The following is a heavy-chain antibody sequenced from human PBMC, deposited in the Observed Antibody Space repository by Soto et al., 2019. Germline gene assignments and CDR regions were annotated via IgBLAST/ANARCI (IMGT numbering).Heavy chain of an antibody. CDR2: INPNSGGT. Sequence: GPSVKVSCKASGYTFTGYYMHWVRQAPGQGLEWMGWINPNSGGTNYAQKFQGWVTMTRDTSISTAYMELSRLRSDDTAVYYCARAAVVAATLIAFDIWGQGTMVTVSS. V-gene: IGHV1-2*04. J-gene: IGHJ3*02. D-gene: IGHD2-15*01. CDR3: ARAAVVAATLIAFDI. CDR1: GYTFTGYY.